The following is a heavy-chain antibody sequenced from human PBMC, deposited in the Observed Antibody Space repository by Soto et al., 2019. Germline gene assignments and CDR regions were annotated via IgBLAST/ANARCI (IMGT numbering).Heavy chain of an antibody. J-gene: IGHJ6*03. Sequence: QVQLVESGGGVVQPGRSLRLSCAASGFTFSNYDMHWVRQAPGKGLEWVAVISYDGSNKYYADSVKGRFTISRDNSKNTLYLHMNSLRAEDTAVYYLQLSDYSKETGYYYYMDVWGKGTTVTVSS. CDR3: QLSDYSKETGYYYYMDV. D-gene: IGHD4-4*01. CDR1: GFTFSNYD. V-gene: IGHV3-30*03. CDR2: ISYDGSNK.